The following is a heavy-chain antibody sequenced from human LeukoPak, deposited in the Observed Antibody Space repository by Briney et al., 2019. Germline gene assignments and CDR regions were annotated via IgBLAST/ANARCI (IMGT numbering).Heavy chain of an antibody. CDR2: IKQDGSEK. V-gene: IGHV3-7*01. Sequence: GGSLRLSCAASGFTFSNYWMSWVRQAPGKGLEWVANIKQDGSEKCYVDSVKGRFTISRDNAENSLYLQMNSLRADDTAVYYCARDRALYDRSGYYYTEDDYWGQGTLVTVSS. CDR1: GFTFSNYW. CDR3: ARDRALYDRSGYYYTEDDY. D-gene: IGHD3-22*01. J-gene: IGHJ4*02.